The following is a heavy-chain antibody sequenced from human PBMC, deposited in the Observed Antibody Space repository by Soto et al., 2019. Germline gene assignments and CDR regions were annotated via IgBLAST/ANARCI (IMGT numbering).Heavy chain of an antibody. J-gene: IGHJ5*02. CDR1: GFTFSSSS. V-gene: IGHV3-48*01. Sequence: QPGGSVRLSCAASGFTFSSSSMNWVRQAPGKGLEWVSYISSSSRTIYCADSVKGRFTISRDNAKNSLYLQMNSLRAEDTAVYYCAREWDGDGYNSGWFDPWGQGTLVTVSS. CDR3: AREWDGDGYNSGWFDP. D-gene: IGHD5-12*01. CDR2: ISSSSRTI.